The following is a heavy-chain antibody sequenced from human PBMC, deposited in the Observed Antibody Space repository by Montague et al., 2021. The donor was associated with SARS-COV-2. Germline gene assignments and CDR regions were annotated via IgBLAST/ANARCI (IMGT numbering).Heavy chain of an antibody. D-gene: IGHD3/OR15-3a*01. CDR1: GFTFSGYW. CDR3: AGLTGTGTDY. CDR2: INSDGSFT. J-gene: IGHJ4*02. Sequence: SLRLSCAASGFTFSGYWMHWVRQAPGKGLVWVSRINSDGSFTGYADSAKGRLTISRDNSKNTLYLQMNSLRTEDTAVYYCAGLTGTGTDYWGQGTLVTVSS. V-gene: IGHV3-74*01.